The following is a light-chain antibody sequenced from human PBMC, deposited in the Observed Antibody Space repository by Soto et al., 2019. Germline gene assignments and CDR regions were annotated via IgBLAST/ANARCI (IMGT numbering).Light chain of an antibody. J-gene: IGKJ1*01. CDR2: EAS. V-gene: IGKV3-11*01. CDR1: QSVSSY. CDR3: QQRSDWPWT. Sequence: EIVLTQSPATLSLSPGERATLSCRASQSVSSYLAWYQQKPGQAPRLLMYEASNRATGIPARYSGGGSGTDFTLTISSLEPGDFAVYYCQQRSDWPWTFGQGTKVDIK.